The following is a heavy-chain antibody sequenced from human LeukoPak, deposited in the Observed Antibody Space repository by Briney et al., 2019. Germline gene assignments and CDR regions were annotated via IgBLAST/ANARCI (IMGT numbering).Heavy chain of an antibody. CDR1: GYTFTSYD. Sequence: ASVKVSCKASGYTFTSYDINWVRQAPGQGLEWMGWINPNSGGTNYAQKFQGRVAMTRDTSISTAYMELSRLRSDDTAVYYCARAPFTIFCNWGQGTMVTVSS. CDR3: ARAPFTIFCN. CDR2: INPNSGGT. D-gene: IGHD3-9*01. J-gene: IGHJ3*01. V-gene: IGHV1-2*02.